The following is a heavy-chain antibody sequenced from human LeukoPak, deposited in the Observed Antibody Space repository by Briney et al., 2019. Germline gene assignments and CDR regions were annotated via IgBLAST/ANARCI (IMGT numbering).Heavy chain of an antibody. CDR3: AGGGGYSIRLSLFDP. CDR1: GGSISSYY. V-gene: IGHV4-59*01. Sequence: SETLSLTCTVSGGSISSYYWSWIRQPPGKGLEWIGYIYYSGSTNYNPSLKSRVTISVDASKNQFSLKRSSVTGADRAVYYCAGGGGYSIRLSLFDPWGQGTLVTVSS. CDR2: IYYSGST. J-gene: IGHJ5*02. D-gene: IGHD6-13*01.